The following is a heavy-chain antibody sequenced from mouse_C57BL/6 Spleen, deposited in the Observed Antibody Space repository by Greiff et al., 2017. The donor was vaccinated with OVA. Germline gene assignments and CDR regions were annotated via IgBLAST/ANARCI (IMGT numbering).Heavy chain of an antibody. CDR1: GYTFTSYW. CDR3: ARRDYGSSYNDY. V-gene: IGHV1-50*01. D-gene: IGHD1-1*01. Sequence: QVQLQQPGAELVKPGASVKLSCNASGYTFTSYWMQWVKQRPGQGLEWIGEIDPSDSYTNYNQKFKGKATLTVDTSSSTAYMQLSSLTSEDSAVYYCARRDYGSSYNDYWGQGTTLTVSS. CDR2: IDPSDSYT. J-gene: IGHJ2*01.